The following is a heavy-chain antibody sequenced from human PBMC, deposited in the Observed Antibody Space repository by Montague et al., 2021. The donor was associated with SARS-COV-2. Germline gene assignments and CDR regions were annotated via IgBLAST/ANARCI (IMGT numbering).Heavy chain of an antibody. J-gene: IGHJ4*02. D-gene: IGHD6-13*01. CDR1: GESISGFY. Sequence: SETLSLTCTVSGESISGFYWNWIRRPAGKGLEWIGRIYASGGPNSNPSLKSRVTMSVDTSKNEFSLKLSSVTAADTAVYYCARDVVAAPGTFDYWGQGTLVTVSS. V-gene: IGHV4-4*07. CDR2: IYASGGP. CDR3: ARDVVAAPGTFDY.